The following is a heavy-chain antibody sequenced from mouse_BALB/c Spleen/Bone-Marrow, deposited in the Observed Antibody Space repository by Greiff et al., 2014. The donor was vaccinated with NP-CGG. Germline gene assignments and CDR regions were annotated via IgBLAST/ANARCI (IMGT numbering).Heavy chain of an antibody. CDR3: AGGNYRFAY. Sequence: EVQLQQSGAELVRPGALVKLSYKASGFNIKDYYMHWVKQRPEQGLEWIGWIDPENGNTIYDPKFQGKASITADTSSNTAYLQLSSLTSEDTAVYYCAGGNYRFAYWGQGTLVTVSA. V-gene: IGHV14-1*02. D-gene: IGHD2-1*01. CDR1: GFNIKDYY. J-gene: IGHJ3*01. CDR2: IDPENGNT.